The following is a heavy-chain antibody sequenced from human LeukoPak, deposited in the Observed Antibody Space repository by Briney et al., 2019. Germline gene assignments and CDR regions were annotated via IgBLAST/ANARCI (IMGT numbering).Heavy chain of an antibody. CDR2: IYYSGST. Sequence: PSETLSLTCTVSGGSISSGGYYLSWIRQHPGKGLEWIGYIYYSGSTYYNPSLKSRVTISVDTSKNQFSLKLSSVTAADTAVYYCARGRIAAAGTENVDYWGQGTLVTVSS. D-gene: IGHD6-13*01. V-gene: IGHV4-31*03. J-gene: IGHJ4*02. CDR1: GGSISSGGYY. CDR3: ARGRIAAAGTENVDY.